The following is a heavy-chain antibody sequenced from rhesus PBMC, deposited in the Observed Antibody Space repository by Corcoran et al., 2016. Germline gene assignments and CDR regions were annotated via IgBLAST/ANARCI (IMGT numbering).Heavy chain of an antibody. CDR2: IRSKSKNYET. J-gene: IGHJ4*01. CDR3: ARDSIFDY. CDR1: GFTFSNST. D-gene: IGHD3-16*01. Sequence: EVLLVESGGGLVQPGGSLRLPCVASGFTFSNSTIHWVRQASGKGLEWVGRIRSKSKNYETVYAASVKDRFTISRDDSRNTLYLQMNFLMSEDTAIYFCARDSIFDYWGQGVLVTVSS. V-gene: IGHV3-118*01.